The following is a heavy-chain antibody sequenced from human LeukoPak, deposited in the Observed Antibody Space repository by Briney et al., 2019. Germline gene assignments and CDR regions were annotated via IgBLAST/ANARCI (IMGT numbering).Heavy chain of an antibody. D-gene: IGHD3-10*01. CDR3: ARAMVRGVIISPADY. J-gene: IGHJ4*02. CDR1: GYTFTVYY. V-gene: IGHV1-2*02. Sequence: ASVKVSCKASGYTFTVYYMHWVRQAPGQGLEWMGWINPNSGGTNYAQKFQGRVTMTRDTSISTAYMELSRLRSDDTAVYYCARAMVRGVIISPADYWGQGTLVTVSS. CDR2: INPNSGGT.